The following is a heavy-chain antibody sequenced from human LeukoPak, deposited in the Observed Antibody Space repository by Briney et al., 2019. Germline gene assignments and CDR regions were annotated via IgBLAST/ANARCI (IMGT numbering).Heavy chain of an antibody. J-gene: IGHJ3*02. Sequence: KLGESLKISCKGSGYSFTNYWIGWVRQMPGKGLEWMGIIYPGDSDTRYSPSFQGQVTISADNSTSTAYLQWSSLKASDTAIYYCARKYYYDSSGYYDKIDAFDIWGQGTMVTVSS. CDR3: ARKYYYDSSGYYDKIDAFDI. CDR2: IYPGDSDT. D-gene: IGHD3-22*01. CDR1: GYSFTNYW. V-gene: IGHV5-51*01.